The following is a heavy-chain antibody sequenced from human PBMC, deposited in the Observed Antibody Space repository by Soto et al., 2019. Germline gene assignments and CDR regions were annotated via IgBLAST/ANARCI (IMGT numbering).Heavy chain of an antibody. CDR1: GYMFSMYG. CDR3: ARGGNGAFSSGQYDY. D-gene: IGHD6-19*01. Sequence: ASVKVSCKASGYMFSMYGFSWVRQAPGQGLEWMGWISAYNGNRNYGQKFQGRVTMTTDTSTRTAYMEMKSLRSDDTAVYYCARGGNGAFSSGQYDYRGQGTLVTVSS. J-gene: IGHJ4*02. V-gene: IGHV1-18*04. CDR2: ISAYNGNR.